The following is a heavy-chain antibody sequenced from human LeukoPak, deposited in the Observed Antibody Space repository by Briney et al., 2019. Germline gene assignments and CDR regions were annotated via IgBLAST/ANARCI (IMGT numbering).Heavy chain of an antibody. D-gene: IGHD1-26*01. CDR2: FDPEDGEP. CDR1: GYTLSELS. J-gene: IGHJ4*02. CDR3: ATEGDFLLDS. Sequence: GASVRDSREFSGYTLSELSTHWVPRAPGKGREWMGGFDPEDGEPIYAQKFQGRVTMTEDISTDTAYMELSSLRSEDTAVYYCATEGDFLLDSWGQGTLVTASS. V-gene: IGHV1-24*01.